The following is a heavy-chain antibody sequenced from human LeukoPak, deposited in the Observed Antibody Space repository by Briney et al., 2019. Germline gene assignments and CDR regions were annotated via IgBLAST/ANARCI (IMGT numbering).Heavy chain of an antibody. J-gene: IGHJ4*02. Sequence: GSLRLSCAASGFTFSNAWMSWIRQPPGKGLEWIGYIYYSGSTNYNPSLKSRVTISVDTSKNQFSLKLSSVTAADTAVYYCARARRDGYNKTPDYWGQGTLVTVSS. CDR2: IYYSGST. D-gene: IGHD5-24*01. V-gene: IGHV4-59*01. CDR1: GFTFSNAW. CDR3: ARARRDGYNKTPDY.